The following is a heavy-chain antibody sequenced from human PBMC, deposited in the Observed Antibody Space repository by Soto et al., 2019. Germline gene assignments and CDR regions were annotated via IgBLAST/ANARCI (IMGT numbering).Heavy chain of an antibody. Sequence: GGSLRLSCAASGFTFSSYDMHWVRQATGKGLEWVSAIGTAGDPYYPGSVKGRFTISRENAKNSLYLQMNSLRAGDTAVYYCARSLGYCSGGSCYYYGMDVWGQGTTVTV. CDR1: GFTFSSYD. V-gene: IGHV3-13*05. CDR3: ARSLGYCSGGSCYYYGMDV. D-gene: IGHD2-15*01. J-gene: IGHJ6*02. CDR2: IGTAGDP.